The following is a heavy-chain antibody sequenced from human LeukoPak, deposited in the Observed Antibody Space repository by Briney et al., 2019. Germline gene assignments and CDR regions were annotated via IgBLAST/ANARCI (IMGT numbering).Heavy chain of an antibody. J-gene: IGHJ4*02. V-gene: IGHV3-7*01. CDR2: IKQDGSEV. CDR1: GFTFDRSW. D-gene: IGHD6-6*01. CDR3: VRALGSSSSDF. Sequence: PGGSLRHSCAASGFTFDRSWMSWVRQAPGKGLEWVANIKQDGSEVYYVDSVEGRFTVSRDNAKNSLSLQMNSLRGEDTAVYYCVRALGSSSSDFWGQGTLVTVSS.